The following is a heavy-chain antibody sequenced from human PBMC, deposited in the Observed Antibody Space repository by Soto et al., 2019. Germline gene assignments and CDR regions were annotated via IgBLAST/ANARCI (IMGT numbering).Heavy chain of an antibody. CDR3: ARSTQIRFLEWSEFDY. J-gene: IGHJ4*02. D-gene: IGHD3-3*01. Sequence: SETLSLTCTVSGGSISSYYWSWIRQPPGKGLEWIGYIYYSGSTNYNPSLKSRVTISVDTSKNQFSLKLSSVTAADTAVYYCARSTQIRFLEWSEFDYWGQGTLVTVSS. CDR1: GGSISSYY. CDR2: IYYSGST. V-gene: IGHV4-59*01.